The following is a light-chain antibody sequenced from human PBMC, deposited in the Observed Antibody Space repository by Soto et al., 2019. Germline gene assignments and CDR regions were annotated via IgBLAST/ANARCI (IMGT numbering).Light chain of an antibody. CDR1: QGISTY. Sequence: IQLTQSPSSLSASVGDRVTITCRASQGISTYLAWYQQKPGRAPKLLIYTASTLQSGVPSRFSGRGSGTDFTLTISSLQPEDFATHYCQQLNSDTPITLGQGTRLEIK. V-gene: IGKV1-9*01. J-gene: IGKJ5*01. CDR3: QQLNSDTPIT. CDR2: TAS.